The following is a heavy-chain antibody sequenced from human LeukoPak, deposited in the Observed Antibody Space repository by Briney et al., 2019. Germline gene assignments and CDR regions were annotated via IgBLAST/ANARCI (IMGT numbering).Heavy chain of an antibody. Sequence: ASVKVSCKASGYTFTSYDINWVRQATGQGLEWMGWINPKTGNTGYAQKFQGRVTMTRDTSINTAYMELSSLRSEDTAVYYCARDLVGSSSGWGQGTLVTVSS. J-gene: IGHJ4*02. CDR3: ARDLVGSSSG. CDR2: INPKTGNT. V-gene: IGHV1-8*01. CDR1: GYTFTSYD. D-gene: IGHD6-6*01.